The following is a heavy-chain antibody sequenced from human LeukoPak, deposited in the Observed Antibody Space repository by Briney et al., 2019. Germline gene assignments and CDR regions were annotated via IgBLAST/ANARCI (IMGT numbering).Heavy chain of an antibody. J-gene: IGHJ4*02. CDR2: VSYTGNS. V-gene: IGHV4-59*01. CDR1: GGSFRSYY. CDR3: AREVNSSSWRPLDY. Sequence: PSETLSLTCTVSGGSFRSYYWNWLRQPPGKGLEWIGYVSYTGNSIYNPSLQSRLTISLDTSKNQFSLKLSSVTAADTAVYYCAREVNSSSWRPLDYWGQGTLVTVSS. D-gene: IGHD6-13*01.